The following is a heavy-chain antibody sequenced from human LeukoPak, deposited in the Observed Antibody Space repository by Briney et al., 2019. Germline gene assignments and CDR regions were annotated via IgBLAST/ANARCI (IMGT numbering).Heavy chain of an antibody. CDR3: ARAGKLSWFGEFLIY. D-gene: IGHD3-10*01. J-gene: IGHJ4*02. CDR1: GGSISSYY. Sequence: KPSETLSLTCTVSGGSISSYYWSWIRQPAGKGLEWIGRIYTSGSTNYNPSLKSRVTMSVDTSKNQFSLKLSSVTAADTAVYYCARAGKLSWFGEFLIYWGQGTLVTVSS. CDR2: IYTSGST. V-gene: IGHV4-4*07.